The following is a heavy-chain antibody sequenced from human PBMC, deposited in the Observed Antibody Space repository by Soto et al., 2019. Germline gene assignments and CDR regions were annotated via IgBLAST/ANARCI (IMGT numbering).Heavy chain of an antibody. CDR2: ISAYNGNA. D-gene: IGHD2-15*01. V-gene: IGHV1-18*01. J-gene: IGHJ4*02. CDR3: AREEFVVTNGY. CDR1: GYTFTSYG. Sequence: EASVKVSCKASGYTFTSYGISWVRQAPGQGLEWMGWISAYNGNANYAQKLQGRVTMTTDTSTSTAYMELRSLRSDDTAVYYCAREEFVVTNGYWGQGTLVTVSS.